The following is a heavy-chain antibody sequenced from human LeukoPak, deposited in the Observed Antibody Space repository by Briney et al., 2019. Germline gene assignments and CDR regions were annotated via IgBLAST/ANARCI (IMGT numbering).Heavy chain of an antibody. V-gene: IGHV3-20*04. CDR1: GFTFDDYG. CDR3: AREDIVVVPAAMTTAYYYYMDV. Sequence: PGGSLRLSCAASGFTFDDYGMSWVRQAPGKGLEWVSGINWNGGSTGYADSVKGRFTISRDNAKNSLYLQMNSLRAEDTALYYCAREDIVVVPAAMTTAYYYYMDVWGKGTTVTVSS. J-gene: IGHJ6*03. D-gene: IGHD2-2*01. CDR2: INWNGGST.